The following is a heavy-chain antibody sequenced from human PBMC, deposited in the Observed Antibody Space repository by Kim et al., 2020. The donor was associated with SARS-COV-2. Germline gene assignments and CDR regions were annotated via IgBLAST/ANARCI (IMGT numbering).Heavy chain of an antibody. CDR1: GFTFSSYW. Sequence: GGSLRLSCAASGFTFSSYWMSWVRQAPGKGLEWVANIKQDGSEKYSVASVKGLFTTSRDNANNSLYLQMNRLRAEDTAVYYCAREGPCSWFGGWHYYYYGMDVWGQGTTVTVSS. D-gene: IGHD3-10*01. J-gene: IGHJ6*02. V-gene: IGHV3-7*03. CDR2: IKQDGSEK. CDR3: AREGPCSWFGGWHYYYYGMDV.